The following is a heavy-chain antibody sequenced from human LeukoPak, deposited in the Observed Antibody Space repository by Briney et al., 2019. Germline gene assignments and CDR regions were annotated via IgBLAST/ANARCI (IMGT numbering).Heavy chain of an antibody. CDR2: INHSGSA. J-gene: IGHJ4*02. V-gene: IGHV4-34*01. D-gene: IGHD4-17*01. Sequence: SETLSLTCAVYGGSFSGYYWTWIRQPPGKGLEWIGEINHSGSANYNPSLKSRVTISLDTSKNQFSLKLTSVTAADTAVYYCARGQGTVTTHWGQGTLVTVSS. CDR1: GGSFSGYY. CDR3: ARGQGTVTTH.